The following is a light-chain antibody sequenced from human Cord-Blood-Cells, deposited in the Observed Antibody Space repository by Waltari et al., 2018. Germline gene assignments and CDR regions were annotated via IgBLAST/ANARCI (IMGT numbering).Light chain of an antibody. CDR1: SSAVGGYNY. V-gene: IGLV2-14*03. CDR2: DFS. CDR3: SSYSISSTWV. Sequence: SALTQPASVSESPGQSITIPCTRTSSAVGGYNYVSWYQHHPGKAPKLMIYDFSKRPSGVSNRFSGSKSGNTASLTISGLQAEDEADYYCSSYSISSTWVFGGGTKLTVL. J-gene: IGLJ3*02.